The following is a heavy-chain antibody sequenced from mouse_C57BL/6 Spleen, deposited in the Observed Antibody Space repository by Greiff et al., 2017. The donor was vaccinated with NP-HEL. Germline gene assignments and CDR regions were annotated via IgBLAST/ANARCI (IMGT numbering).Heavy chain of an antibody. V-gene: IGHV3-6*01. Sequence: EVQLQQSGPGLVKPSQSLSLTCSVTGYSITSGYYWNWIRQFPGNKLEWMGYISYDGSNNYNPSLKNRISITRDTSKNQFFLKLNSVTTEDTATYYCVRDLYYTGRGPRYFDVWGTGTT. D-gene: IGHD1-1*01. CDR2: ISYDGSN. CDR3: VRDLYYTGRGPRYFDV. CDR1: GYSITSGYY. J-gene: IGHJ1*03.